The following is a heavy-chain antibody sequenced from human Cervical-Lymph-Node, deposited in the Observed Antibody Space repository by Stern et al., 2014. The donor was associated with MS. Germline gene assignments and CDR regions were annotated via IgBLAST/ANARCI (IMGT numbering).Heavy chain of an antibody. Sequence: QVQLVQSGSQVRKPGASVKVSCQALGYTFINYDIFWVRQATGQGLEWMGWIHPNIANPGHDQNFQGRFTMTRNTSISTAYMELSGLRSYDTSVYYCVRGGFSYGYCLDAWGQGTAVIVSS. CDR2: IHPNIANP. D-gene: IGHD5-18*01. CDR3: VRGGFSYGYCLDA. V-gene: IGHV1-8*01. J-gene: IGHJ6*02. CDR1: GYTFINYD.